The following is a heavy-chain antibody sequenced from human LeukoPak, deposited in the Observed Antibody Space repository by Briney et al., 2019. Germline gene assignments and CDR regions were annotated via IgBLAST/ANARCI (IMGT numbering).Heavy chain of an antibody. CDR3: ARSAAYYDFWSAVLPPAFDI. D-gene: IGHD3-3*01. CDR1: GYTFTSYG. J-gene: IGHJ3*02. CDR2: ISAYNGNT. V-gene: IGHV1-18*01. Sequence: ASVKVSCKASGYTFTSYGISWVRQAPGQGLEWRGWISAYNGNTNYAQKLQGRVTMTTDTSTSTAFMELRSLRSDDTAVYYCARSAAYYDFWSAVLPPAFDIWGQGTLVTVSS.